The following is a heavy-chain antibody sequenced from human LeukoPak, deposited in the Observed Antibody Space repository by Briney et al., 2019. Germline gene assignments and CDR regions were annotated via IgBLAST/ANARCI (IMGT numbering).Heavy chain of an antibody. CDR3: AQAYYGSGRYFDY. V-gene: IGHV4-59*01. Sequence: SETLSLTCTVSSGSISGFYWSWIRQFPGKGLEWIGYIFDSGSTKYNPSLENRVTISVDTSKNQFSLKLSSVTAADTAVYYCAQAYYGSGRYFDYWGQGTLVTVSS. CDR2: IFDSGST. CDR1: SGSISGFY. J-gene: IGHJ4*02. D-gene: IGHD3-10*01.